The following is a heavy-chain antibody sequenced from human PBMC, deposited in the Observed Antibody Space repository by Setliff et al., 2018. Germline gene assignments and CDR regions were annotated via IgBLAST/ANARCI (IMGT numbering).Heavy chain of an antibody. CDR1: GGSFGGYY. J-gene: IGHJ4*02. CDR2: INHSGST. CDR3: ARGYGYSSGWYRVYFDY. V-gene: IGHV4-34*01. D-gene: IGHD6-19*01. Sequence: PSETLSLTCAVYGGSFGGYYWSWIRQPPGKGLEWIGEINHSGSTNYNPSLKSRVTISVDTSKNQFSLRLSSVTAADTAVYYCARGYGYSSGWYRVYFDYWGQGTLVTVSS.